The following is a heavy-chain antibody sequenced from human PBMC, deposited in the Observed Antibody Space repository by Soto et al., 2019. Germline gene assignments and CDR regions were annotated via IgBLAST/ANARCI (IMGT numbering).Heavy chain of an antibody. D-gene: IGHD3-3*01. CDR3: ARDYEYWSGYYKGFDY. J-gene: IGHJ4*02. CDR1: GFTFSSYS. CDR2: ISSSSSSI. V-gene: IGHV3-48*02. Sequence: GGSLRLSCAASGFTFSSYSMNWVRQAPGKGLEWVSYISSSSSSIYYADSVKGRFTISRDNAKNSLYLQMNSLRDEDTAVYYCARDYEYWSGYYKGFDYWGQGTLVTVSS.